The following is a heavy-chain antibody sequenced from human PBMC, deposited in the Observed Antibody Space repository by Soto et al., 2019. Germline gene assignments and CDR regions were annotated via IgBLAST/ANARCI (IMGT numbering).Heavy chain of an antibody. V-gene: IGHV3-23*01. CDR2: ISGRGDTI. CDR3: ADHVPAATHYDYYDMDV. CDR1: GFTFSYYT. Sequence: EVQLSESGGGLVQPGGSLRLSCAASGFTFSYYTMSWVRQAPGKGLEWVSGISGRGDTIYYADSVKGRFTISRDNSKNPLYLQLNSLRADDTAAYYCADHVPAATHYDYYDMDVWGPGTTVTVSS. D-gene: IGHD2-2*01. J-gene: IGHJ6*02.